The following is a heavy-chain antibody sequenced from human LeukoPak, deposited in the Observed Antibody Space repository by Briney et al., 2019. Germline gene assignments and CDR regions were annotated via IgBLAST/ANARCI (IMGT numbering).Heavy chain of an antibody. V-gene: IGHV4-59*08. CDR1: GGSISSYY. Sequence: SETLSLTCTVSGGSISSYYWSWIRQPPGKGLEWIGYIYYSGSTNYNPSLKSRVTISVDTSKNQFSLKLSSVTAADTAVYYCARHTRGELHGGNFDYWGQGTLVTVSS. D-gene: IGHD1-26*01. J-gene: IGHJ4*02. CDR2: IYYSGST. CDR3: ARHTRGELHGGNFDY.